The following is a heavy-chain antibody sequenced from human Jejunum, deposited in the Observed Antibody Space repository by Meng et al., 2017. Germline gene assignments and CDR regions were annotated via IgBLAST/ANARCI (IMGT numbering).Heavy chain of an antibody. Sequence: ASVKVSCKASGYTFTSHDINWVRQATGQGLEWMGWLNPKSGNTGYSQKFQGRVTLTRNTSITTAYMELSSLRSEDTAVYYCARGLSVASGYYYNGMDVWGQGTMVTVSS. CDR1: GYTFTSHD. D-gene: IGHD2/OR15-2a*01. CDR3: ARGLSVASGYYYNGMDV. CDR2: LNPKSGNT. V-gene: IGHV1-8*01. J-gene: IGHJ6*02.